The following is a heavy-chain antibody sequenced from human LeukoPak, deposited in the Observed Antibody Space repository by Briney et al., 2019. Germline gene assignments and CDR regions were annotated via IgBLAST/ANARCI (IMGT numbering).Heavy chain of an antibody. J-gene: IGHJ3*02. Sequence: GGSLRLSCAASGFTFDDYGMSWVRQAPGKGLEWVSGINWNGGSTGYADSVKGRFTISRDNSKNTLYLQMNSLRAEDTAVYYCAKDAALYSSGWADSFDIWGQGTMVTVSS. V-gene: IGHV3-20*04. CDR3: AKDAALYSSGWADSFDI. CDR1: GFTFDDYG. D-gene: IGHD6-19*01. CDR2: INWNGGST.